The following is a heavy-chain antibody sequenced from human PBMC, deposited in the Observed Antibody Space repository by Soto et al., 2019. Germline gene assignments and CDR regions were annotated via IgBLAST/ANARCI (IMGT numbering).Heavy chain of an antibody. J-gene: IGHJ3*02. Sequence: SETLSLTCAVYGGSFSGYYWSWIRQPPGKGLEWIGEINHSGSTNYNPSLKSRVTISVDTSKNQFSLKLSSVTAADTAVYYCARVRYSYAIRGSAFDIWGQGTMVTVSS. V-gene: IGHV4-34*01. CDR3: ARVRYSYAIRGSAFDI. CDR1: GGSFSGYY. CDR2: INHSGST. D-gene: IGHD5-18*01.